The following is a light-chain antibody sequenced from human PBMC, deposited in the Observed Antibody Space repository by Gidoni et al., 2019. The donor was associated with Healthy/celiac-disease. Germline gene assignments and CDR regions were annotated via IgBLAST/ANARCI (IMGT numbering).Light chain of an antibody. J-gene: IGKJ5*01. CDR2: DAS. Sequence: AIQLTQSPSSLSAPVGDRVTITCRASQGISSALAWYQQKPGKAPKLLIYDASSLESGVPSRFSGSGSGTDFTLTISSLQTEDFATYYCQQFNSYPQITFGQGTRLEIK. V-gene: IGKV1-13*02. CDR3: QQFNSYPQIT. CDR1: QGISSA.